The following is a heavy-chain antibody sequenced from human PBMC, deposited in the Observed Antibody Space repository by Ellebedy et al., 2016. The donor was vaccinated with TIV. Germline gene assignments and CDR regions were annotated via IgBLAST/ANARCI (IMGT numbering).Heavy chain of an antibody. D-gene: IGHD3-16*01. J-gene: IGHJ4*02. V-gene: IGHV4-39*07. Sequence: SETLSLTCAVSGASFSSSTYYWGWIRQPPGKGLEWIGSVYYGGSTYYNPSLRSRPTISIDTSKNQFSLKVKSVTAADTAVDYCAAQSRDYVWDGDYWGQGALVTVSS. CDR2: VYYGGST. CDR1: GASFSSSTYY. CDR3: AAQSRDYVWDGDY.